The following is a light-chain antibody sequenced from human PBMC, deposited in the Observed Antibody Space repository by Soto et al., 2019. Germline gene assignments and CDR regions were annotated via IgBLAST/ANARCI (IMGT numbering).Light chain of an antibody. CDR1: QSISSS. Sequence: DIQMTQSPSSLSASVGDRVTITCRASQSISSSFNWYQQKPGKAPKLLIYAASSLQSGVPSRFSGSGSGTDFTLTISSLQPEDFATYYCQQSYSTPYTFGQGTKLESK. CDR2: AAS. CDR3: QQSYSTPYT. V-gene: IGKV1-39*01. J-gene: IGKJ2*01.